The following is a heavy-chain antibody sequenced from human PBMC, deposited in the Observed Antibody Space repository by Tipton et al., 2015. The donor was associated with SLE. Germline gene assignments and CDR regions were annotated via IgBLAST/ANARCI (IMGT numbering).Heavy chain of an antibody. CDR3: ARALRPSGGTLDV. D-gene: IGHD4-23*01. CDR2: ISPYNGNT. Sequence: QSGAEVKKPGASVKVSCKASGYTFINFGINWVRQAPGQGLEWMGWISPYNGNTNYAQKFQGRVTMTTDTSTSTAYMELRGLRSDDTAVYYCARALRPSGGTLDVWGQGTTVTVSS. J-gene: IGHJ6*02. CDR1: GYTFINFG. V-gene: IGHV1-18*01.